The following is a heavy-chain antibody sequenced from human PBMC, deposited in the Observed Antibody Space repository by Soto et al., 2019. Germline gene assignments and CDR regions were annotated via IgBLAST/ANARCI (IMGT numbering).Heavy chain of an antibody. CDR3: AIDRVHANQQWLVRFGAALYY. CDR1: GFTFSSYA. V-gene: IGHV3-30-3*01. CDR2: ISYDGSNK. J-gene: IGHJ4*02. D-gene: IGHD6-19*01. Sequence: QVQLVESGGGVVQPGRSLRLSCAASGFTFSSYAMHWVRQAPGKGLEWVAVISYDGSNKYYADSVKGRFTISRDNSKNTLYLQMNSLRAEDTAVYYCAIDRVHANQQWLVRFGAALYYWGQGTLVTVSS.